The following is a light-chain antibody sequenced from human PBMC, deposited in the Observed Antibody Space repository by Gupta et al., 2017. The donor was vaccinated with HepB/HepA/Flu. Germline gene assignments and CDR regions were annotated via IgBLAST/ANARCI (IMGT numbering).Light chain of an antibody. Sequence: DIQMPQSPSSLSASVGDRVTITCRASQIIGRNLNWYQQKPGKAPNLLIYLVSNLQSGVPSSFSGSGSGTDVSPTISSLQPEDFASYYCRQSYSTPATFGQGTKVEIK. CDR2: LVS. J-gene: IGKJ1*01. CDR3: RQSYSTPAT. CDR1: QIIGRN. V-gene: IGKV1-39*01.